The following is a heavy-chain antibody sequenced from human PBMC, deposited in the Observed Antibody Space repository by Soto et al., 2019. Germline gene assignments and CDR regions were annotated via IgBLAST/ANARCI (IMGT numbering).Heavy chain of an antibody. CDR2: IYYSGTT. V-gene: IGHV4-31*02. D-gene: IGHD6-13*01. Sequence: SETLSLTWTVSGGSISSGGYYWIWIRQHPGKGLEWIGNIYYSGTTYSNPSLKSRVSISVDTSQSQFSLKLSSVTAADTAVYYCARDVRSSWQYYYGMDVWGQGTTVTVSS. J-gene: IGHJ6*02. CDR3: ARDVRSSWQYYYGMDV. CDR1: GGSISSGGYY.